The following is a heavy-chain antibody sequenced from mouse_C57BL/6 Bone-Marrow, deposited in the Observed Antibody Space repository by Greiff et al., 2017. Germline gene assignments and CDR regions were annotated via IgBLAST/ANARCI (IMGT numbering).Heavy chain of an antibody. J-gene: IGHJ3*01. D-gene: IGHD2-3*01. CDR2: ISYDGSN. V-gene: IGHV3-6*01. CDR1: GYSITSGYY. CDR3: ASLLYAWFAY. Sequence: VQLKESGPGLVKPSQSLSLTCSVTGYSITSGYYWNWIRQFPGNKLEWMGYISYDGSNNYNPSLKNRISNTRDTSKNQFFLKLNSVTTEDTATYYCASLLYAWFAYWGQGTLVTVSA.